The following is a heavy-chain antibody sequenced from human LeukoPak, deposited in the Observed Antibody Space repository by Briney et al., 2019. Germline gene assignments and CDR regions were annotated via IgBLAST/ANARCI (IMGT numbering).Heavy chain of an antibody. J-gene: IGHJ4*02. D-gene: IGHD2-8*01. CDR2: ISYDGSNK. CDR3: ARDDDRPDNGLDY. V-gene: IGHV3-30-3*01. Sequence: GRSLRLSCAASGFTFSSYAVHWVRQAPGKGLEWVAVISYDGSNKYYADSVKGRFTISRDNSKNTLYLQMNSLRAEDTAVYYCARDDDRPDNGLDYWGQGTLVTVSS. CDR1: GFTFSSYA.